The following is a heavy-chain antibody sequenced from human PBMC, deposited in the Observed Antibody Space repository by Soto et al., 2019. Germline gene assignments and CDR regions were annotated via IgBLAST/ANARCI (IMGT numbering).Heavy chain of an antibody. CDR2: IYHSGST. V-gene: IGHV4-4*02. D-gene: IGHD3-10*01. CDR1: GGSISISNL. Sequence: SETLSLTCAVSGGSISISNLCSWVRQPPGKGLEWIGEIYHSGSTNYNPSLKSRVTISVDKSKNQFSLKLSSVTAADTAVYYCAREGLGGNYYGSRMDVWGQGTTVTVSS. CDR3: AREGLGGNYYGSRMDV. J-gene: IGHJ6*02.